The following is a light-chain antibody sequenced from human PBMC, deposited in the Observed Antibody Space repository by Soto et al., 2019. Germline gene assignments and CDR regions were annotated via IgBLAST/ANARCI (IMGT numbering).Light chain of an antibody. V-gene: IGKV3-20*01. CDR2: GAS. CDR1: QSVSSTK. J-gene: IGKJ4*01. CDR3: QQFGSSPLLT. Sequence: EIVLMQSPGTLSLSPGERATLSCRASQSVSSTKLAWYQQRPGQAPRLLILGASNRATGVPDRFSGSGSGTDFTLAISRLEPEGFAVYYCQQFGSSPLLTFGGGTKVDIK.